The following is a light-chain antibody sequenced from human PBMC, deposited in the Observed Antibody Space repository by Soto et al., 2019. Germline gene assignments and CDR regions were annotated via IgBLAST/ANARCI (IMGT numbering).Light chain of an antibody. Sequence: QSVLTQPPSASGTPGQRVTISCSGSSSNIGNNYVYWFQQFPGTAHKLLIYRNNERPSGVPDRFSGSKSGTSAALAIRGLRSEDEADYYCAAWDDSLSGVVFGGGTQLTVL. CDR1: SSNIGNNY. V-gene: IGLV1-47*01. J-gene: IGLJ2*01. CDR2: RNN. CDR3: AAWDDSLSGVV.